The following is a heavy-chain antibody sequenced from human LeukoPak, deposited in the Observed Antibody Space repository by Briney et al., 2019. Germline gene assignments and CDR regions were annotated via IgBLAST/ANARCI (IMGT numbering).Heavy chain of an antibody. J-gene: IGHJ4*02. CDR1: GFTFSSYW. CDR3: ARGGGSQYYFDY. CDR2: IEQDGSQK. Sequence: GGSLRLSCAASGFTFSSYWMNWVRQAPGKGLEWVANIEQDGSQKYYVDSVKGRFTISRDNAKNSLYLQMNSLRAEDTAVYYCARGGGSQYYFDYWGQGTLVTVSS. V-gene: IGHV3-7*01. D-gene: IGHD3-16*01.